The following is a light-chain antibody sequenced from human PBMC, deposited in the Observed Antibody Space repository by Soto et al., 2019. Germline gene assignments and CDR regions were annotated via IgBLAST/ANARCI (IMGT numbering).Light chain of an antibody. V-gene: IGKV1-27*01. CDR2: AAS. CDR1: QRKRNY. CDR3: HKCSRFPV. J-gene: IGKJ3*01. Sequence: DIQMTQSPTSIYASVGDRVTITCPTTQRKRNYGAWYEQIPGTVPNLLIYAASTLESGVPPRFSCSVSGTDLYLTVNGLQPEDGATYSCHKCSRFPVVGAGNKV.